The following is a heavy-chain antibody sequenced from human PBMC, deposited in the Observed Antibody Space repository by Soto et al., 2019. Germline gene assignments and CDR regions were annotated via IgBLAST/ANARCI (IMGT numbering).Heavy chain of an antibody. CDR3: AKVLSSFSVATSGYMDV. CDR2: ISGSGGST. Sequence: GGSLRLSCAASGFTFSSYAMSWVRQAPGKGLEWVSAISGSGGSTYYADSVKGRFTISRDNSKNTLYLQMNSLRAEDTAVYYCAKVLSSFSVATSGYMDVWGKGTTVTVSS. CDR1: GFTFSSYA. D-gene: IGHD3-10*01. J-gene: IGHJ6*03. V-gene: IGHV3-23*01.